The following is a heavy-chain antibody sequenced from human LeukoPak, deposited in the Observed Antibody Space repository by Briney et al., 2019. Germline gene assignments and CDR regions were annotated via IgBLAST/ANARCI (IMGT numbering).Heavy chain of an antibody. CDR3: ARALRYFDWWMFDY. V-gene: IGHV4-4*02. D-gene: IGHD3-9*01. CDR1: GGSISSSNW. J-gene: IGHJ4*02. Sequence: SETLSLTCAVSGGSISSSNWWSWVRQPPGKGLEWIGEIYHSGSTNYNPSLKSRVTISVDKSKNQFSLKLSSVTAADTAVYYCARALRYFDWWMFDYWGQGTLVTVSS. CDR2: IYHSGST.